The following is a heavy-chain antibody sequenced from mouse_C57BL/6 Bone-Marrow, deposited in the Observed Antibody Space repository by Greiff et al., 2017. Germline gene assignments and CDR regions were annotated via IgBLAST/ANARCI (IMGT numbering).Heavy chain of an antibody. V-gene: IGHV1-62-2*01. Sequence: VQLQQSGAELVKPGASVKLSCKASGYTFTEYTIHWVKQRSGQGLEWIGWFYPGSGSIKYNEKFKDKATLTADKSSSTVYMELSRLTSEDSAVYFCARHEEWDDYDEGYAMDYWGQGTSVTVSS. CDR2: FYPGSGSI. CDR1: GYTFTEYT. CDR3: ARHEEWDDYDEGYAMDY. J-gene: IGHJ4*01. D-gene: IGHD2-4*01.